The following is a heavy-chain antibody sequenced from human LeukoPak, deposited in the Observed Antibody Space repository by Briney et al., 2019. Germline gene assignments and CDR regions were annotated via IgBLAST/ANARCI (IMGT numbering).Heavy chain of an antibody. CDR2: ISSSGSTI. J-gene: IGHJ4*02. Sequence: KSGGSLRLSCAASGFTFSDYYMSWIRQAPGKGLEWVSYISSSGSTIYYADSVKGRFTISRDNAKNSLYLQMNSLRAEDTAVYYCARDNSLAAAGTGRGDYWGQGTLVTVSS. CDR1: GFTFSDYY. CDR3: ARDNSLAAAGTGRGDY. V-gene: IGHV3-11*04. D-gene: IGHD6-13*01.